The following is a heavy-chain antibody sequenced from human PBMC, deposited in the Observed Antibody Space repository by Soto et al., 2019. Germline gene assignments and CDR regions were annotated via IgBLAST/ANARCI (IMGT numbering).Heavy chain of an antibody. V-gene: IGHV1-69*13. Sequence: SVKVSCKASGGTPSNAAISWVRQAPGQGLEWMGGIIPVFGLVKYAQNFQGRVTITADESTYTAYMELSSLRPEDTAVYYCAGGRIVVVGSRAYYGMDVWGQGTTVTVSS. CDR3: AGGRIVVVGSRAYYGMDV. CDR2: IIPVFGLV. J-gene: IGHJ6*02. CDR1: GGTPSNAA. D-gene: IGHD3-22*01.